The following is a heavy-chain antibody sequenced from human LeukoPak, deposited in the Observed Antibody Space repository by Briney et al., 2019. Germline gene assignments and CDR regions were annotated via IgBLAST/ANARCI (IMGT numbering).Heavy chain of an antibody. CDR1: GYTFTSYG. V-gene: IGHV1-18*01. J-gene: IGHJ4*02. CDR2: ISAYNGNT. CDR3: AREDLGQPINDY. D-gene: IGHD2-21*01. Sequence: ASVKVSCKASGYTFTSYGISWVRQAPGQGLEWMGWISAYNGNTNYAQELQGRVTMTQDTSPRTAYMELRSLRSDDTAVYYCAREDLGQPINDYWGQGNLVTVSS.